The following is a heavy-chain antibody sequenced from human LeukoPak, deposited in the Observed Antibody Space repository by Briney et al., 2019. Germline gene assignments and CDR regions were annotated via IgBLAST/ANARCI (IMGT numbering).Heavy chain of an antibody. CDR3: AKDRYSYAFEYSDS. CDR1: GFTFSSYW. CDR2: IKQDGSAK. Sequence: LSGGSLRLSCAASGFTFSSYWMNWVRQAPGKGLEWVANIKQDGSAKYYADSVKGRFTISRDNSKNTLSLQVSSLRTEDTAVYYCAKDRYSYAFEYSDSWGQGTLVTVSS. J-gene: IGHJ4*02. V-gene: IGHV3-7*01. D-gene: IGHD5-18*01.